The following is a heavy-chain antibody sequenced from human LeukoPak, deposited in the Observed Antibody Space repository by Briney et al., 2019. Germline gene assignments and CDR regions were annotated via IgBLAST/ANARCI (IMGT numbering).Heavy chain of an antibody. CDR3: ARDPRYADYFDY. V-gene: IGHV3-48*03. Sequence: GGSLRLSCAASGXTFSSYEMNWVRQAPGKGLEWLSYISSSGSTIYSADSVKGRFTISRDNARNSLYLQMNSLRAEDTAVYYCARDPRYADYFDYWCQGTLVTVSS. CDR2: ISSSGSTI. CDR1: GXTFSSYE. J-gene: IGHJ4*02. D-gene: IGHD1-1*01.